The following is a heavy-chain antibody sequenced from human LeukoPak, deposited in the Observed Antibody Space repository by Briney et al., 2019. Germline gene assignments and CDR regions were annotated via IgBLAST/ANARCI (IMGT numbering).Heavy chain of an antibody. D-gene: IGHD3-22*01. CDR2: IIPIFGTA. CDR3: ARGDYYYDSSDRWDAFDI. V-gene: IGHV1-69*05. Sequence: GSSVKVSCMASGGTFSSYAISWVRQAPGQGLEWMGGIIPIFGTANYAQKFQGRVTITTDESTSTAYMELSSLRSEDTAVYYCARGDYYYDSSDRWDAFDIWGQGTMVTVSS. J-gene: IGHJ3*02. CDR1: GGTFSSYA.